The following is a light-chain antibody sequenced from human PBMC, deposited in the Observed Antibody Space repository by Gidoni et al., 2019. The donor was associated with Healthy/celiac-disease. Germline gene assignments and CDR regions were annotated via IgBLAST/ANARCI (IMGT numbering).Light chain of an antibody. CDR2: EVS. CDR1: RSAVGGYNY. CDR3: SSYTSSSTLG. V-gene: IGLV2-14*01. Sequence: QSALTQPAAVSGSPGQSITISCTGTRSAVGGYNYVSWYQQNPGRAPNLMIYEVSKRPSGVSNRFSGSKSGNTASLTISGLQAEDEADYYCSSYTSSSTLGFGGGTKLTVL. J-gene: IGLJ3*02.